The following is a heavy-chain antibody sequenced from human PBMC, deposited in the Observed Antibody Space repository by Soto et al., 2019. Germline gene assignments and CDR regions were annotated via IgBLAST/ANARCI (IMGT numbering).Heavy chain of an antibody. D-gene: IGHD2-21*02. CDR3: AREGKIVVVTAWNAFDI. CDR1: GGSFSGYY. Sequence: QVQLQQWGAGLLKPSETLSLTCAVYGGSFSGYYWSWIRQPPGKGLEWIGEINHSGSTNYNPSLKSRVTISVDTSKNQFSLKLSSVTAADTAVYYCAREGKIVVVTAWNAFDIWGQGTMVTVSS. V-gene: IGHV4-34*01. CDR2: INHSGST. J-gene: IGHJ3*02.